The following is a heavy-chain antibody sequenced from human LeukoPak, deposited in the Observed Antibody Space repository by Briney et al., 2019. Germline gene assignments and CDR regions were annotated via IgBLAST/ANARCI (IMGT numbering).Heavy chain of an antibody. J-gene: IGHJ4*02. V-gene: IGHV5-51*01. Sequence: GESLKISCKGSGYTFTSNWIGWVRQMPGKGLEWMGLIFPGDSDTRYGPSFQGQVTFSADGSISTAYLQWSSLKASDTAIYYCARYSNLISGAGWIDYWGQGTLVTVSS. CDR3: ARYSNLISGAGWIDY. CDR2: IFPGDSDT. D-gene: IGHD6-13*01. CDR1: GYTFTSNW.